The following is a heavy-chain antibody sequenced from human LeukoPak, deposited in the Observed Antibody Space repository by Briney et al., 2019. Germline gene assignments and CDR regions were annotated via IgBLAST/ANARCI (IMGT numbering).Heavy chain of an antibody. J-gene: IGHJ5*02. CDR3: ARDKASGTGWFDL. Sequence: PGGSLRLSCAASGFTFSSYTMNWVRQAPGKGLQWVSSINSRSSYIYYGDSVKGRFTISRDNAKNSLYLQMNSLRAEDTAVYYCARDKASGTGWFDLWGQGTLVTVSS. V-gene: IGHV3-21*01. D-gene: IGHD6-13*01. CDR2: INSRSSYI. CDR1: GFTFSSYT.